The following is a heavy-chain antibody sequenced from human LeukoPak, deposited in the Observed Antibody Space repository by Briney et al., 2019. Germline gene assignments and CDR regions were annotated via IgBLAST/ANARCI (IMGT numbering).Heavy chain of an antibody. V-gene: IGHV1-8*01. CDR3: ASALRGCSGGSCYSTALYYFDY. CDR2: MNPNSGNT. J-gene: IGHJ4*02. CDR1: GYTFTSYD. D-gene: IGHD2-15*01. Sequence: ASVKVSCKASGYTFTSYDINWVRQATGQGLEWMGWMNPNSGNTGYAQKFQGRVTMTRNTSISTAYMELSGLRSEDTAVYYCASALRGCSGGSCYSTALYYFDYWGQGTLVTVSS.